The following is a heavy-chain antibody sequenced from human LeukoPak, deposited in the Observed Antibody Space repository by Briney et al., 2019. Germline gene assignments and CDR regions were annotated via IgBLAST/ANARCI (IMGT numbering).Heavy chain of an antibody. CDR3: ARAYSGYDSGYTH. CDR2: ISGSDSTI. V-gene: IGHV3-48*04. J-gene: IGHJ4*02. D-gene: IGHD5-12*01. CDR1: GFTLSTYG. Sequence: GGSLRLSCAVSGFTLSTYGMNWVRQAPGKGLEWVSYISGSDSTIHYADSVKGRFTISRDNAKNSLYLQMNSLRAEDTAVYYCARAYSGYDSGYTHWGQGTLVTVSS.